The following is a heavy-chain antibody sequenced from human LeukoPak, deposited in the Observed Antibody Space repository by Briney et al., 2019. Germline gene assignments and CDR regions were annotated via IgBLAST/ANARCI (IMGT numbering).Heavy chain of an antibody. D-gene: IGHD2-2*01. V-gene: IGHV3-30*02. J-gene: IGHJ5*02. Sequence: GGSLRLSCAASGFTFSSYGMHWVRQAPGKGLEWVAFIRYDGSNKYYADSVKGRFTISRDNSKNTLYLQMNSLRAEDTAVYYCARGDDIVVVPAAHADPWGQGTLVTVSS. CDR2: IRYDGSNK. CDR3: ARGDDIVVVPAAHADP. CDR1: GFTFSSYG.